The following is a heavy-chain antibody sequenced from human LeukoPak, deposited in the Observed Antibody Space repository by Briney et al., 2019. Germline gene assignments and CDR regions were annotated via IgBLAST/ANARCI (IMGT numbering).Heavy chain of an antibody. CDR1: GFTFSSYW. CDR2: IKQDGSEK. J-gene: IGHJ4*02. V-gene: IGHV3-7*01. D-gene: IGHD3-22*01. CDR3: ARDYYDSSGYYHVGYFDY. Sequence: GGSLRLSCAASGFTFSSYWMSWVRQAPGKGLEWVANIKQDGSEKYYVDSVEGRFTISRDNAKNSLYPQMDSLRAEDTAVYYCARDYYDSSGYYHVGYFDYWGQGTLVTVSS.